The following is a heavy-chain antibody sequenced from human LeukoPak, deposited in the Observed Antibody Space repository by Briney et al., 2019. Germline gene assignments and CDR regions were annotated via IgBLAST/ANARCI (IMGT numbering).Heavy chain of an antibody. CDR3: VKSSGTNDYGMDA. CDR1: GFTFNACG. Sequence: GGSLRLSCAAAGFTFNACGMHWVRQVPGEGLEWVAVIKDDGSRQYYRDSVKGRFTISRDNSKNVLFLQMNSLRVEDTAVYYCVKSSGTNDYGMDAWGQRTTVTVPS. D-gene: IGHD3-10*01. V-gene: IGHV3-30*18. J-gene: IGHJ6*02. CDR2: IKDDGSRQ.